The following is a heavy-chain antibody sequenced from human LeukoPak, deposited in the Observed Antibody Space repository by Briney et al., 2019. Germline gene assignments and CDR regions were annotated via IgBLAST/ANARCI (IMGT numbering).Heavy chain of an antibody. D-gene: IGHD2-15*01. CDR1: GFTFSTHW. V-gene: IGHV3-7*01. CDR2: IKQDGTDK. J-gene: IGHJ6*04. CDR3: ARQEYCSGNCFYNMDV. Sequence: PGRSLRLSCAASGFTFSTHWMRWVRQAPGKGPEWVANIKQDGTDKYYVDSVKGRFTISRDNAKNSLYLQMNSLRAEDTAVYYCARQEYCSGNCFYNMDVWGKGTTVTVSS.